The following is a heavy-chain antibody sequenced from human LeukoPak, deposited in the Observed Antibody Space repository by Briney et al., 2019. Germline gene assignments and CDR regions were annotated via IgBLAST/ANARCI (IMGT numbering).Heavy chain of an antibody. CDR3: ARDPHYDILTGPATNDAFDI. CDR1: GYTFTSYG. Sequence: ASVKVSCKASGYTFTSYGISWVRQAPGQGLEWMGWISAYNDNTNYAQKLQGRVTMTTDTFTSTAYMELRSLRSDDTVVYYCARDPHYDILTGPATNDAFDIWGQGTMVTVSS. V-gene: IGHV1-18*01. CDR2: ISAYNDNT. D-gene: IGHD3-9*01. J-gene: IGHJ3*02.